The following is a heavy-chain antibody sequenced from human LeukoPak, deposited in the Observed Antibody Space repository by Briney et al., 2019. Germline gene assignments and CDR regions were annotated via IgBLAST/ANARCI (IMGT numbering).Heavy chain of an antibody. CDR2: ISSSSSTI. CDR1: GFTFSSYA. CDR3: ARVYGSGLKYYYYYMDV. J-gene: IGHJ6*03. Sequence: GGSLRLSCAASGFTFSSYAMSWVRQAPGKGLEWVSYISSSSSTIYYADSVKGRFTISRDNAKNSLYLQMNSLRAEDTAVYYCARVYGSGLKYYYYYMDVWGKGTTVTVSS. D-gene: IGHD3-10*01. V-gene: IGHV3-48*04.